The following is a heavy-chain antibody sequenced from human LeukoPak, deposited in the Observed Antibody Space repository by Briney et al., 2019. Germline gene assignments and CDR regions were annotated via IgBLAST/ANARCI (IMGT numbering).Heavy chain of an antibody. D-gene: IGHD2-15*01. J-gene: IGHJ4*02. V-gene: IGHV1-24*01. CDR2: FDPEDGET. Sequence: GASVKVSCKVSGYTLTELSMHWVRQAPGKGLEWMGGFDPEDGETIYAQKFQGRVTMTEDTSTDTAYMELSSLRSEDTAVYYCARWAYCSGGSCYEEPHYWGQGTLVTVSS. CDR1: GYTLTELS. CDR3: ARWAYCSGGSCYEEPHY.